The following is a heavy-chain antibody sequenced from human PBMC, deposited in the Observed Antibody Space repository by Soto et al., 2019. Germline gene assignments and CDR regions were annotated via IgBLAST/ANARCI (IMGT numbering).Heavy chain of an antibody. CDR2: MNPNSGRT. J-gene: IGHJ4*02. Sequence: QVQLVQSGAEVRKPGASVKVSCKTSGYTFTDYDINWVRQAPGQGLEWVGRMNPNSGRTDYAQKLEGRVTMTRDISISTAYMELSSLGYYDTAVYFCSTWGRNGWYTGFFWGQGTLVTVSS. D-gene: IGHD6-19*01. CDR3: STWGRNGWYTGFF. V-gene: IGHV1-8*02. CDR1: GYTFTDYD.